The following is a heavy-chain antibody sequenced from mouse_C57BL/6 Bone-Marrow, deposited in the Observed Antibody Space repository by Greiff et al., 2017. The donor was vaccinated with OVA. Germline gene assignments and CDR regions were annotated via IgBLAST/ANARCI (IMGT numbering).Heavy chain of an antibody. CDR3: ARERGIYYDYFYYFDY. Sequence: EVKLVESGPGLVKPSQTVFLTCTVTGISITTGNYRWSWIRQFPGNKLEWIGYIYYSGTITYNPSLTSRTTITRDTPKNQFFLEMNSLTAEDTATYYCARERGIYYDYFYYFDYWGQGTTLTVSS. CDR2: IYYSGTI. V-gene: IGHV3-5*01. J-gene: IGHJ2*01. D-gene: IGHD2-4*01. CDR1: GISITTGNYR.